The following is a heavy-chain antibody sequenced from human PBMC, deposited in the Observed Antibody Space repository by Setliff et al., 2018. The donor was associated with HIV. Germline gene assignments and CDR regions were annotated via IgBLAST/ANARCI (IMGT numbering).Heavy chain of an antibody. Sequence: SETLSLTCTVSGGSISSGFFYWSWIRQHPGRGLEWIGYIYYSGSTYYNPSLKSRVAVSVDTSKNQFSLSLSSVTAADTAVYYCARSSAERSAVRGLAIAFDIWGPGTKVTVSS. CDR2: IYYSGST. V-gene: IGHV4-31*03. J-gene: IGHJ3*02. CDR3: ARSSAERSAVRGLAIAFDI. D-gene: IGHD3-10*01. CDR1: GGSISSGFFY.